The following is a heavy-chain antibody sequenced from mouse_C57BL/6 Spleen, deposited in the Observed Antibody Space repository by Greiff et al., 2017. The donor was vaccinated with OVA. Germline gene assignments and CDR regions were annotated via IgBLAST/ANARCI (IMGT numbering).Heavy chain of an antibody. V-gene: IGHV1-52*01. J-gene: IGHJ2*01. Sequence: QVQLKQPGAELVRPGSSVKLSCKASGYTFTSYWMHWVKQRPIQGLEWIGNIDPSDSETHYNQKFKDKATLTVDKSSSTAYMQLSSLTSEDSAVYYCAREGNDYDVDYWGQGTTLTVSS. CDR3: AREGNDYDVDY. CDR2: IDPSDSET. D-gene: IGHD2-4*01. CDR1: GYTFTSYW.